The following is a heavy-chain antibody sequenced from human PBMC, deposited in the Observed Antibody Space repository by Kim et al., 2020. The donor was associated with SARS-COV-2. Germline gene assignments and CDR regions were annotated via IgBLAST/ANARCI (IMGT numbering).Heavy chain of an antibody. D-gene: IGHD6-19*01. CDR1: GFTFSSYW. V-gene: IGHV3-7*01. Sequence: GGSLRLSCAASGFTFSSYWMSWVRQAPGKGLEWVANIKEDGSEKYYVDAVKGRFTISRDNAKNSLYLQMNSLRAEDTAVYYCAREPARIVAVAGQFDYWGQGALVTVS. J-gene: IGHJ4*02. CDR2: IKEDGSEK. CDR3: AREPARIVAVAGQFDY.